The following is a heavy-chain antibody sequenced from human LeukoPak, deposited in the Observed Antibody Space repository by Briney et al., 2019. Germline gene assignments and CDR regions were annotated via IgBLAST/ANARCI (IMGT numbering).Heavy chain of an antibody. CDR3: ARTLQSFYGLGSWGAFDI. CDR1: DDSISSYY. CDR2: ISYSGST. J-gene: IGHJ3*02. D-gene: IGHD3-10*01. V-gene: IGHV4-59*01. Sequence: PSETLFLTCTVSDDSISSYYWSWIRQPPGKGLEWIGYISYSGSTNYTPSLKSRVTISVDTSRNQFSLKLTSVTAADTAVYHCARTLQSFYGLGSWGAFDIWGQGTMVSVSS.